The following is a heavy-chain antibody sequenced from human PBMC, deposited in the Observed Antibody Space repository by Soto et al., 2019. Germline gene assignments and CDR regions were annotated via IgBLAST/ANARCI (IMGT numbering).Heavy chain of an antibody. V-gene: IGHV4-34*01. CDR3: ARDKITGLFDY. CDR2: INHSGST. CDR1: GGSFSAYD. D-gene: IGHD2-8*02. J-gene: IGHJ4*02. Sequence: SETLSLTCAVYGGSFSAYDWTWIRQPPGTGLEWIGEINHSGSTNYNPSLKSRVTISVDTSKNQFSLKLTSVTASDTAVYYCARDKITGLFDYWGQGTLVT.